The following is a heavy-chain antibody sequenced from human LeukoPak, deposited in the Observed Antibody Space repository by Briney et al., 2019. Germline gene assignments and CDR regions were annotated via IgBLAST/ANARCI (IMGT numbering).Heavy chain of an antibody. CDR2: INHSGST. V-gene: IGHV4-34*01. D-gene: IGHD3-3*01. Sequence: PSETLSLTCAVYGGSFSGYYWSWIRQPPGKGLEWIGEINHSGSTYYNPSLKSRVTMSVDTSKNQFSLKLSSVTAADTAVYYCARHRLNADYDFWSGLPVYYYGMDVWGQGTTVTVSS. CDR3: ARHRLNADYDFWSGLPVYYYGMDV. CDR1: GGSFSGYY. J-gene: IGHJ6*02.